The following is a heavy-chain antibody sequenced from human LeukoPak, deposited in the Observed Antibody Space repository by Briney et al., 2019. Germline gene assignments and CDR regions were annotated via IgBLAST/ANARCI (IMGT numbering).Heavy chain of an antibody. D-gene: IGHD2-2*01. Sequence: GGSLRLSCAASGFAVSSNYLSWVRQAPGKGLEWVSLIYSDGSTYYADSVRGRFTISRDNSKNTVYLQMNSLRAEDTAVFYCVRPKHSSTSWLHYGMDVWGQGTTVTVSS. V-gene: IGHV3-66*04. J-gene: IGHJ6*02. CDR2: IYSDGST. CDR3: VRPKHSSTSWLHYGMDV. CDR1: GFAVSSNY.